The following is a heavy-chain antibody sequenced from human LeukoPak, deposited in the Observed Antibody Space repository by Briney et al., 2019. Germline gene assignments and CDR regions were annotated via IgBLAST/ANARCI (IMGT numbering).Heavy chain of an antibody. V-gene: IGHV3-23*01. CDR2: ISGSGGSA. CDR3: AKGYYDYVWGSYYFDY. D-gene: IGHD3-16*01. Sequence: GGSLRLSCAASGFTFSSYAMSWVRQAPGKGLEWVSAISGSGGSAYYADSVKGRFTISRDNSRDTLYLQMNSLRAEDTAVYYCAKGYYDYVWGSYYFDYWGQGTLVTVSS. J-gene: IGHJ4*02. CDR1: GFTFSSYA.